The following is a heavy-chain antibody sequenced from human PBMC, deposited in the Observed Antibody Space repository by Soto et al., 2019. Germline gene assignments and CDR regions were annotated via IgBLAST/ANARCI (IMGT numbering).Heavy chain of an antibody. V-gene: IGHV3-7*01. D-gene: IGHD4-4*01. Sequence: EVHLVESGGGLVQPGGSLRLSCTASGFTFSDSWMTWVRQAPGKGLEWVARIKPDESEKKYADSVKGRFSISRDNAKNSMYLQMDSRRGEDTAVYYCVRGGSNYASWGQGTLVTVSS. CDR1: GFTFSDSW. CDR3: VRGGSNYAS. CDR2: IKPDESEK. J-gene: IGHJ5*02.